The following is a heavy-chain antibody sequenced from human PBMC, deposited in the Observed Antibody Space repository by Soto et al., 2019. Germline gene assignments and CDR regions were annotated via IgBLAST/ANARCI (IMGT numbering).Heavy chain of an antibody. Sequence: QVQLVESGGGVVKPGRSLRLSCAASGFTFSSHAMHWVRQAPGKGLEWVAGISYDRNNKYYADSVKGRLTLSRDNSKSTLYLQMNSLRVDDTALYYCARDLGGSQLDYWGQGTLVTVSS. CDR2: ISYDRNNK. D-gene: IGHD3-16*01. V-gene: IGHV3-30-3*01. J-gene: IGHJ4*02. CDR1: GFTFSSHA. CDR3: ARDLGGSQLDY.